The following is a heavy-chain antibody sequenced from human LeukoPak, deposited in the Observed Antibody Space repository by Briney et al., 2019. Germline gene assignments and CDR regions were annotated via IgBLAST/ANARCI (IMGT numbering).Heavy chain of an antibody. J-gene: IGHJ4*02. V-gene: IGHV4-59*01. D-gene: IGHD1-26*01. Sequence: SETLSLTCTGSGGSISSYYWSWIRQPPGKGLEWIGYIYYSGSTNYNPSLRSRVTISVDTSKNQFSLKLSSVTAADTAVYYCARASDWEIFDYWGQGTLVTVSS. CDR2: IYYSGST. CDR3: ARASDWEIFDY. CDR1: GGSISSYY.